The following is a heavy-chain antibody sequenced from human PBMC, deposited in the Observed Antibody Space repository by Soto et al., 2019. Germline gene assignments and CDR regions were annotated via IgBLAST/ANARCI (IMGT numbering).Heavy chain of an antibody. J-gene: IGHJ6*02. CDR3: ASSFSTVTTRLYYYYGMDV. CDR2: IYHSGST. V-gene: IGHV4-4*02. CDR1: GRSISSSNW. D-gene: IGHD4-17*01. Sequence: SETLSLTCAVSGRSISSSNWWSWVRQPPGKGLEWIGEIYHSGSTNYNPSLKSRVTISVDKSKNQFSLKLSSVTAADTAVYYCASSFSTVTTRLYYYYGMDVWGQGTTVTVSS.